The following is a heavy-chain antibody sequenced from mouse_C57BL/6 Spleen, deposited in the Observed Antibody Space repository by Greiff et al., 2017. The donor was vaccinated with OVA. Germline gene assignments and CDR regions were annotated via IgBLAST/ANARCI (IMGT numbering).Heavy chain of an antibody. CDR3: ARRGVYYGSSYYFDY. V-gene: IGHV1-50*01. CDR2: IDSSDSYT. CDR1: GYTFTSYW. Sequence: QVQLQQPGAELVKPGASVKLSCKASGYTFTSYWMQWVKQRPGQGLEWIGEIDSSDSYTNYNQKFKGKATLTVDTSSSTAYMQLSSLTSEDSAVYYCARRGVYYGSSYYFDYWGQGTTLTVSS. D-gene: IGHD1-1*01. J-gene: IGHJ2*01.